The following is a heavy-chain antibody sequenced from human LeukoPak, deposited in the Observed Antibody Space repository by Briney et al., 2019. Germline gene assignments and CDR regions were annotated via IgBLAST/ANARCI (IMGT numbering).Heavy chain of an antibody. CDR2: MNPNSGNT. V-gene: IGHV1-8*01. J-gene: IGHJ4*02. CDR1: GYTFTSYD. D-gene: IGHD3-10*01. Sequence: ASVKVSCKASGYTFTSYDIDWVRQATGQGLEWMGWMNPNSGNTGYAQKFQGRVTMTRNTSISTAYMELGSLRSEDTAVYYCARGLFNYYGSVSYTPPGYWGQGTLVTVSS. CDR3: ARGLFNYYGSVSYTPPGY.